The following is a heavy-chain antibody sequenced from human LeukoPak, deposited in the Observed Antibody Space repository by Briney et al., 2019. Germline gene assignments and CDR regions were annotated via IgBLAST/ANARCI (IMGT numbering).Heavy chain of an antibody. D-gene: IGHD5-18*01. V-gene: IGHV4-39*01. CDR1: GGSSSSSSYY. CDR2: IYYSGST. Sequence: SETLSLTCTVSGGSSSSSSYYWGWIRQPPGKGLEWIGSIYYSGSTYYNPSLKSRVTISVDTSKNQFSLKLSSVTAADTAVYYCARGSDTAMFDYWGQGTLATVSS. J-gene: IGHJ4*02. CDR3: ARGSDTAMFDY.